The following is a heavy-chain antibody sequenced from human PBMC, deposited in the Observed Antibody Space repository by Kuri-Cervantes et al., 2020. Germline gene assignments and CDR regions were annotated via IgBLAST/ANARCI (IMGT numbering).Heavy chain of an antibody. Sequence: SETLSLTCTVSGGSISIGDYYWSWIRQPPGKGLEWIGYIYYSGSTYYNPSLKSRVTISVDTSKNQFSLKLSSVTAADTAVYYCARGVASPNWFDPWGQGTLVTVSS. CDR1: GGSISIGDYY. J-gene: IGHJ5*02. V-gene: IGHV4-30-4*02. CDR3: ARGVASPNWFDP. CDR2: IYYSGST. D-gene: IGHD2-15*01.